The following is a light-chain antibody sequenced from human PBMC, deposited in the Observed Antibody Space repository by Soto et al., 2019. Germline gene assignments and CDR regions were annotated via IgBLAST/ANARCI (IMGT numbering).Light chain of an antibody. V-gene: IGLV2-14*01. J-gene: IGLJ2*01. CDR3: SSYTSSSTFV. CDR2: EVS. CDR1: SSDVGGYNY. Sequence: QSVLTQPASVSGSPGQSITISCTGTSSDVGGYNYVSWYQQHPGKAPKLMIYEVSNRPSGVSNRFSGSKSGNTASLTISGLQAEDEAGYYCSSYTSSSTFVFGGGTKLTVL.